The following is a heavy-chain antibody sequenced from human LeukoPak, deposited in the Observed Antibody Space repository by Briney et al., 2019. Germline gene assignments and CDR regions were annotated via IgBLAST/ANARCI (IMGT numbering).Heavy chain of an antibody. J-gene: IGHJ4*02. CDR3: ARGTLMVRGVIDDY. CDR2: IIPILGTA. V-gene: IGHV1-69*04. Sequence: SVKVSCKASGGTFSSYAISWVRQAPGQGLEWMGRIIPILGTANYAQKFQGRVTITADRSTSTAYMELSSLRSEDTAVYYCARGTLMVRGVIDDYWGQGALVTVSS. D-gene: IGHD3-10*01. CDR1: GGTFSSYA.